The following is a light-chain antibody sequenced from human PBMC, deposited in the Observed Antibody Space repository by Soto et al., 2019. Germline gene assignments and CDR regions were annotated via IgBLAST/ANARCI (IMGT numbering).Light chain of an antibody. Sequence: IGMMQSPATLSVSLGERATLSCRASQSVSSDLAWFQQKPGQPPRLLIYDASTRATDIPARFTGRGSGTEFTLTISSLQSEDFAVYYCQQYNTWPPTWPFGQGTNAAIK. CDR3: QQYNTWPPTWP. CDR1: QSVSSD. CDR2: DAS. J-gene: IGKJ1*01. V-gene: IGKV3-15*01.